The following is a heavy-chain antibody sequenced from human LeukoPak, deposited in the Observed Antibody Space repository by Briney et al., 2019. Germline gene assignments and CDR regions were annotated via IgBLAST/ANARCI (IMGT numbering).Heavy chain of an antibody. CDR3: ARDYFVRGPFDY. J-gene: IGHJ4*02. CDR1: GFTFSSYG. V-gene: IGHV3-33*01. Sequence: GGSLRLSCAASGFTFSSYGTHWVRQAPGKGLEWVAVIWYDGSNKYYADSVKGRFTISRDNSKNTLYLQMNSLRAEDTAVYYCARDYFVRGPFDYWGQGTLVTVSS. CDR2: IWYDGSNK. D-gene: IGHD3-10*02.